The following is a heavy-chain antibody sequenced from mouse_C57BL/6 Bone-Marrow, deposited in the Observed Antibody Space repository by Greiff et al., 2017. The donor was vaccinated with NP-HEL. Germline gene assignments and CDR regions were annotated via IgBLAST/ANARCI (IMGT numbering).Heavy chain of an antibody. D-gene: IGHD1-1*01. V-gene: IGHV1-64*01. CDR3: ASPFIPYAMDY. J-gene: IGHJ4*01. CDR2: IHPNSGST. CDR1: GYTFTSYW. Sequence: QVQLKQSGAELVKPGASVKLSCKASGYTFTSYWMHWVKQRPGQGLEWIGMIHPNSGSTNYNEKFKSKATLTVDKSSSTAYMQLSSLTSEDSAVYYCASPFIPYAMDYWGQGTSVTVSS.